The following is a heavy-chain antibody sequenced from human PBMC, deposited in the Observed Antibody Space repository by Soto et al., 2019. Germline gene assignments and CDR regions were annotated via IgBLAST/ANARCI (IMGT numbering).Heavy chain of an antibody. CDR2: IYYSGST. Sequence: SSETLSLTCTVSGGSISSVYYYWSWIRQPPGKGLEWIGYIYYSGSTYYNPSLKSRVTISVDTSKNQFSLKLSSVTAADTAVYYCARERPDGSRLDPWGQGTLVTVSS. D-gene: IGHD6-13*01. J-gene: IGHJ5*02. V-gene: IGHV4-30-4*01. CDR1: GGSISSVYYY. CDR3: ARERPDGSRLDP.